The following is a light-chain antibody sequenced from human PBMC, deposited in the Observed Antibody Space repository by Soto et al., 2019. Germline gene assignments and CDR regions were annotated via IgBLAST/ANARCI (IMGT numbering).Light chain of an antibody. CDR1: QSISNY. CDR2: AAS. J-gene: IGKJ1*01. Sequence: DIQMTQSPSSLSASVGDRVTITCRASQSISNYLNRYQQKPGKAPKLLIYAASSLQSGVTSRFSGSGSGTDFTLTISSLQPEDFATYYCQQSYSTPGTFGQGTKVEIK. CDR3: QQSYSTPGT. V-gene: IGKV1-39*01.